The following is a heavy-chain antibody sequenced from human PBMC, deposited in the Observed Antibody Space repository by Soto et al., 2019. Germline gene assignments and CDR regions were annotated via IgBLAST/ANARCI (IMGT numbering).Heavy chain of an antibody. CDR3: ARHPERIAQIGWFDP. CDR1: GFTFSSYS. V-gene: IGHV3-48*01. Sequence: GGSLRLSCAASGFTFSSYSMNWVRQAPGKGLEWVSYISSSSSTIYYAESVKGRFTISRDNAKNSLYMQMNSLRAEYTAVYYCARHPERIAQIGWFDPWGQGTLVTVSS. D-gene: IGHD6-13*01. CDR2: ISSSSSTI. J-gene: IGHJ5*02.